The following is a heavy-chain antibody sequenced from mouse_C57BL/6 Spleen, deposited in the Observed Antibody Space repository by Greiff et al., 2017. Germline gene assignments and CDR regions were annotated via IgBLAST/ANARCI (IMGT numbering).Heavy chain of an antibody. CDR1: GYAFSSYW. D-gene: IGHD2-5*01. J-gene: IGHJ3*01. CDR2: IYPGDGDT. Sequence: QVQLKESGAELVKPGASVKISCKAPGYAFSSYWMNWVTQRPGKGFERIGQIYPGDGDTTYNGKVKGKATLTADKSSSTAYMQLSSLTSEDSAVYFCARIGYSNYLGADWGQGTLVTVSA. CDR3: ARIGYSNYLGAD. V-gene: IGHV1-80*01.